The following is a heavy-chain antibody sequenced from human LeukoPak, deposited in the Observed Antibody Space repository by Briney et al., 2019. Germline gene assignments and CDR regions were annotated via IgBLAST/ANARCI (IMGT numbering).Heavy chain of an antibody. CDR1: GRSISSHY. V-gene: IGHV4-59*08. Sequence: SETLSLTCTVSGRSISSHYWSWIRHPPGKGLEWNGYIYYSGSTNYNPSLKTRVPISVDTSKNQFSLKLSSVTAADTAVYYCASSLHYYDSSGYYFSFDYWGQGTLVTVSS. CDR3: ASSLHYYDSSGYYFSFDY. D-gene: IGHD3-22*01. CDR2: IYYSGST. J-gene: IGHJ4*02.